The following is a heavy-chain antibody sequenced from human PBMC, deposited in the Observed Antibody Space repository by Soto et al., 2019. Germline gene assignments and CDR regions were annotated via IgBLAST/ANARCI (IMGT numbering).Heavy chain of an antibody. CDR1: GGTFSSYT. Sequence: QVQLVQSGAEVKKPGSSVKVSCKASGGTFSSYTISWVRQAPGQGLEWMGRIIPILGIANYAQKFQGRVTITADKSTSTGYREVSSLRSENTAVYSCARGVGATGDYWGQGTLVTVSS. CDR3: ARGVGATGDY. CDR2: IIPILGIA. J-gene: IGHJ4*02. D-gene: IGHD1-26*01. V-gene: IGHV1-69*02.